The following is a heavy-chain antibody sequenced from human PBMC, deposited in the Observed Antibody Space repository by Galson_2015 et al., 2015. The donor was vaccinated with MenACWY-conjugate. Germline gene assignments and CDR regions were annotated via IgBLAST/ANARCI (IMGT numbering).Heavy chain of an antibody. CDR2: IKTETEGGTT. CDR3: TTDPWSSSYNWFDP. V-gene: IGHV3-15*01. D-gene: IGHD6-13*01. J-gene: IGHJ5*02. CDR1: GFIFSNAW. Sequence: SLRLSCAASGFIFSNAWMSWVRQAPGKGLEWVGRIKTETEGGTTDYAAPVKGRFTISRDDSKDTVYLRMNSLKTEDTAVYYCTTDPWSSSYNWFDPWGQGTLVTVSS.